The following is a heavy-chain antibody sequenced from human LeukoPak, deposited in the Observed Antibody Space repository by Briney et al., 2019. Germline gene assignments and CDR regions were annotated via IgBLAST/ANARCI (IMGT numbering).Heavy chain of an antibody. D-gene: IGHD1-1*01. J-gene: IGHJ6*03. Sequence: ASVKVSCKASGYTFTGYYMHWVRQAPGQGLEWMGWINPNSGGTNYAQKFQGRVTMTRDTSISTAYMELSRLRSDDTAVYYRARDARHNLRGYYYYYMDVWGKGTTVTVSS. CDR2: INPNSGGT. CDR1: GYTFTGYY. V-gene: IGHV1-2*02. CDR3: ARDARHNLRGYYYYYMDV.